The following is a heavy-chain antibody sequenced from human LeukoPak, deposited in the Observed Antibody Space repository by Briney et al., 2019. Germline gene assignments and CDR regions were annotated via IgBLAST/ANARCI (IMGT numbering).Heavy chain of an antibody. J-gene: IGHJ4*02. V-gene: IGHV1-69*06. CDR1: GGTFSSYA. CDR3: AREFGELGFDY. D-gene: IGHD3-10*01. Sequence: ASVKVYCKASGGTFSSYAISWVRQAPGQGLEWMGGIIPIFGTANYAQKFQGRVTITADKSTSTAYMELSSLRSEDTAVYYCAREFGELGFDYWGQGTLVTVSS. CDR2: IIPIFGTA.